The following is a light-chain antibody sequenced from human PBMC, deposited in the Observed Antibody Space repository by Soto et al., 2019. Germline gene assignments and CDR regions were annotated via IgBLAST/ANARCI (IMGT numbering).Light chain of an antibody. Sequence: QSALTQPPSASGSPGQAVTISCSGTSNDLGGFFYVSWYQQHPGKAPKLIIFEITKRPAGVPDRFSGSKSGNSASLTVSGLQPDDEADYYCSSYPGNNIVFGGGTKVTVL. CDR1: SNDLGGFFY. J-gene: IGLJ2*01. CDR3: SSYPGNNIV. V-gene: IGLV2-8*01. CDR2: EIT.